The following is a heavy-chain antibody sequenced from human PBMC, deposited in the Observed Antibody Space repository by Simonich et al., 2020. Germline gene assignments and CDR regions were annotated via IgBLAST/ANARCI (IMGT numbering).Heavy chain of an antibody. D-gene: IGHD3-10*01. CDR3: ARDREVYGSGSYYNY. J-gene: IGHJ4*02. CDR1: GFSFRSYW. CDR2: IKKDESGK. V-gene: IGHV3-7*01. Sequence: EVQLVESGGGLVQPGGSLRLSFAASGFSFRSYWQNWVRQAPGKGLEWVVNIKKDESGKYYVDSGKGRFTISRDNAKNSLYRQMNSLRAEDTAVYYCARDREVYGSGSYYNYWGQGTLVTVSS.